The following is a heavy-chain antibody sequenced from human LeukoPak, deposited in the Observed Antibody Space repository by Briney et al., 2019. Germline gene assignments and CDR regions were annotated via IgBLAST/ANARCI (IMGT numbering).Heavy chain of an antibody. CDR3: ARDADGQLWLRY. V-gene: IGHV1-18*01. Sequence: ASVKVSCKASGYTFTSYGINWVRQAPGQGLEWMGWISAYNGNTNYAQKFQGRVTMTRDTSISTAYMELSRLRSDDTAVYYCARDADGQLWLRYWGQGTLVTVSS. CDR1: GYTFTSYG. D-gene: IGHD5-18*01. J-gene: IGHJ4*02. CDR2: ISAYNGNT.